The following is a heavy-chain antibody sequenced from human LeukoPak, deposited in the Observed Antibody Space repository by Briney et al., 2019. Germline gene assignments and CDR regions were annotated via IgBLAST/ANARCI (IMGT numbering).Heavy chain of an antibody. J-gene: IGHJ6*02. CDR1: GGTFSSYA. CDR3: ARQYCSGGSCYKLYYCYGMDV. V-gene: IGHV1-69*13. D-gene: IGHD2-15*01. CDR2: IIPIFGTA. Sequence: ASVKVSCKASGGTFSSYAISWVRQAPGQGLEWMGGIIPIFGTANYAQKFQGRVTITADESTSTAYMELSSLRSEDTAVYYCARQYCSGGSCYKLYYCYGMDVWGQGTTVTVSS.